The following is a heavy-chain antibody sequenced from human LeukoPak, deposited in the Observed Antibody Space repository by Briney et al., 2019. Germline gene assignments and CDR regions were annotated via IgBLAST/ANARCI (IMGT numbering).Heavy chain of an antibody. CDR2: MNPNSGNT. J-gene: IGHJ6*03. V-gene: IGHV1-8*03. Sequence: ASVKVSCKASGYTFTSYDINWVRQATGQGLEWMGWMNPNSGNTGYAQKFQGRVTITRNTSISTAYMELSSLRSEDTAVYYCARAKNKGYYYYYYMDVWGKGTTVTVSS. CDR3: ARAKNKGYYYYYYMDV. CDR1: GYTFTSYD.